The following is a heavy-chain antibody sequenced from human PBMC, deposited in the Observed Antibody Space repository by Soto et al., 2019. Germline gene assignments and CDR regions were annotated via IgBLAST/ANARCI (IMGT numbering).Heavy chain of an antibody. D-gene: IGHD4-17*01. Sequence: EVQLVESGGGLVKPGESLRLSCVASGFTFNYFTMNWVRQAPGKGLEWVASISSSSSHKYSADSVRGRFTFSRDNANNSLYLQMNSLRVEDTAVYYCARLRSDAFDIWGQGTLGTVSS. CDR3: ARLRSDAFDI. CDR1: GFTFNYFT. CDR2: ISSSSSHK. V-gene: IGHV3-21*04. J-gene: IGHJ3*02.